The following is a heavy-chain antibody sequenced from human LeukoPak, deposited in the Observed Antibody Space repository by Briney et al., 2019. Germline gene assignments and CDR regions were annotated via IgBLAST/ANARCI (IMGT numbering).Heavy chain of an antibody. D-gene: IGHD3-22*01. CDR3: ARDLDYDSSGTTGFDY. Sequence: GGSLRLSCAASGFTFDDYGMSWVRQAPGKGLEWVFGINWNGGSTGYADSVKGRFTISRDNAKNSLYLQMNSLRAEDTALYYCARDLDYDSSGTTGFDYWGQGTLVTVSS. CDR1: GFTFDDYG. V-gene: IGHV3-20*04. CDR2: INWNGGST. J-gene: IGHJ4*02.